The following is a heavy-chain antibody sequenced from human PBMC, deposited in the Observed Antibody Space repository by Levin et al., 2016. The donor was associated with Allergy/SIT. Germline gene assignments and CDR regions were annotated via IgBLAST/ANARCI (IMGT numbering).Heavy chain of an antibody. J-gene: IGHJ6*02. CDR2: IYYSGST. V-gene: IGHV4-59*01. CDR3: ARDRHTSTWYDYGMDV. D-gene: IGHD6-13*01. Sequence: WIRQPPGKGLEWIGYIYYSGSTNYNPSLKSRVTISVDTSKNQFSLNLSSVTAADTAVYYCARDRHTSTWYDYGMDVWGQGTTVTVSS.